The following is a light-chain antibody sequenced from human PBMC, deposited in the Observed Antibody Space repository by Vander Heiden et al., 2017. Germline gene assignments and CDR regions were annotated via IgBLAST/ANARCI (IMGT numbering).Light chain of an antibody. CDR2: GAS. Sequence: EIVLTQSPGPLSLSPGERATLSCRASQSVSSSYLAWYQQKPGQAPRLLIYGASNRATGIPDRFSGSGSGTDFTLTISRLEPEDFAVYYCQQYGSSPPFTFGPGTKVDIK. CDR3: QQYGSSPPFT. V-gene: IGKV3-20*01. J-gene: IGKJ3*01. CDR1: QSVSSSY.